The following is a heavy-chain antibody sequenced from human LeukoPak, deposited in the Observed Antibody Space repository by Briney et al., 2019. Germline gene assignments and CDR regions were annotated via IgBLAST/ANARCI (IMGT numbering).Heavy chain of an antibody. D-gene: IGHD3-3*01. CDR1: GFTLRHYA. V-gene: IGHV3-30*03. CDR3: ARTISVFGILPDNWLDS. CDR2: MSYDGHNK. Sequence: GGSLRLSCAGSGFTLRHYAMHWLRQAPGKGLECLAVMSYDGHNKSYSDSVEGRFTISRDDSKNTLYLQLNSLRSEDTGIYYCARTISVFGILPDNWLDSWGQGIPVTVSS. J-gene: IGHJ5*01.